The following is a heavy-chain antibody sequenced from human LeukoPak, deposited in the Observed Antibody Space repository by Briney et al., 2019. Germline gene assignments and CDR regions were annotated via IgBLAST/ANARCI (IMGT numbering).Heavy chain of an antibody. CDR1: GFSFDGYA. CDR3: ATGTGQYYGDQLDS. V-gene: IGHV3-23*01. D-gene: IGHD4-17*01. CDR2: ISASGENT. Sequence: PGGSLRLSCAASGFSFDGYALSWVRQAPGKGLEWVSSISASGENTFYTSSVKGRFTISRDNSKNTLFLQMNSLRADDTAEYYCATGTGQYYGDQLDSWGQGALVIVSS. J-gene: IGHJ4*02.